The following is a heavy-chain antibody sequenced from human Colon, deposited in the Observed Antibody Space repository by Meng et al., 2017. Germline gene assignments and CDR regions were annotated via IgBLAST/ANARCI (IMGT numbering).Heavy chain of an antibody. CDR3: ARPHSGSYYGKTYYFDY. CDR2: INHSGST. CDR1: GGSFSGYY. J-gene: IGHJ4*02. V-gene: IGHV4-34*01. D-gene: IGHD1-26*01. Sequence: SETLSLTCAVYGGSFSGYYWSWIRQPPGKGLEWIGEINHSGSTNYNPSLKSRVTISVDTSKNQFSLKLSSVTAADTAVYYCARPHSGSYYGKTYYFDYWGQGTRVTGSS.